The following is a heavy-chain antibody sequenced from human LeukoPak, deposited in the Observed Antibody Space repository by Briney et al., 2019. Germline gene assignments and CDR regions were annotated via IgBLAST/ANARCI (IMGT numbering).Heavy chain of an antibody. V-gene: IGHV3-53*01. D-gene: IGHD6-13*01. Sequence: GGSLRLSCTASGFTVSNNYMNWVRQAPGKGLEWVALIYSGGTTNYADSVKGRFTISRDNSKNTLYLQMTNVRVEDTAVYYCARDPLGIAASVSGGWGQGTLVTVSS. CDR3: ARDPLGIAASVSGG. CDR1: GFTVSNNY. J-gene: IGHJ4*02. CDR2: IYSGGTT.